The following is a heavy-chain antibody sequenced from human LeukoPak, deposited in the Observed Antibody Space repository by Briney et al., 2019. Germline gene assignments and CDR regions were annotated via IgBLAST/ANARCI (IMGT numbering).Heavy chain of an antibody. CDR2: IYYRGNT. J-gene: IGHJ2*01. D-gene: IGHD4-23*01. CDR1: GGSISSFY. CDR3: ARDLDNGGSSIWYFDL. V-gene: IGHV4-59*01. Sequence: SETLSLTCTVSGGSISSFYWSWIRQPLGKGLEWIGYIYYRGNTQYNPSLKSRVTISVDTYKNQFSLRLTSVTAADTAVYYCARDLDNGGSSIWYFDLWGRGTLVTVSS.